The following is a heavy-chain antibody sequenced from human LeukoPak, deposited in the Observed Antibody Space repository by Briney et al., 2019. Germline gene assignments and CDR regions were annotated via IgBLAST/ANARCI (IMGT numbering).Heavy chain of an antibody. CDR2: IYYSGST. V-gene: IGHV4-39*07. Sequence: SETLSLTCTVSGGSISSSSYYWGWIRQPPGKGLEWIGSIYYSGSTYYNPSLKSRVTISVDTSKNQFSLKLSSVTAADTAVYYCARARPFFSRNFDYWGQGTLVTVSS. J-gene: IGHJ4*02. CDR3: ARARPFFSRNFDY. CDR1: GGSISSSSYY.